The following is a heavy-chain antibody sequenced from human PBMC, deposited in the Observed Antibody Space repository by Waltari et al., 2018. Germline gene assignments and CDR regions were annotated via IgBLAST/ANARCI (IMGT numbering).Heavy chain of an antibody. CDR3: AKVWKNYRTDY. Sequence: QLQLQASGPGLVKPSETLSPTCNVPSGAIRRSGYYWGWIRQPPWKGLEWMGSIYYSGNTYYNPSLKNRVTISVDTSKNQFSLKVTSVTAADTAVYYCAKVWKNYRTDYWGQGTLVTVSS. J-gene: IGHJ4*02. CDR1: SGAIRRSGYY. D-gene: IGHD1-7*01. V-gene: IGHV4-39*07. CDR2: IYYSGNT.